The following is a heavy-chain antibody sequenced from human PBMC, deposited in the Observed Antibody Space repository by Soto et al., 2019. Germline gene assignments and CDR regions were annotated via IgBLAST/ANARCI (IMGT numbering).Heavy chain of an antibody. D-gene: IGHD3-10*01. J-gene: IGHJ5*02. CDR1: GYTFTGYY. CDR2: INPNSGGT. CDR3: ARDGYYGSGSYTSWFDP. Sequence: ASVKVSCKASGYTFTGYYMHWVRQAPGQGLEWMGWINPNSGGTNYAQKFQGRVTMTRDTSISTAYMELSRLRSDDTAVYYCARDGYYGSGSYTSWFDPWGQGTLVTVSS. V-gene: IGHV1-2*02.